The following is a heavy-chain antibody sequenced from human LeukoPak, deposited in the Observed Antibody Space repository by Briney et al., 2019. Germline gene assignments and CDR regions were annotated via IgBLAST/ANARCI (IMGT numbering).Heavy chain of an antibody. CDR1: GLTVNSRY. Sequence: GGSLRLSCAASGLTVNSRYMSWVRQPPGKGLEWVSIIYSGGTTYYADSVKGRFTISRDNSKNTLYLQMNSLRAEDTAVYYCARGYGYCGGVCYDYWGQGTLVTVSS. V-gene: IGHV3-53*01. CDR3: ARGYGYCGGVCYDY. J-gene: IGHJ4*02. D-gene: IGHD2-21*02. CDR2: IYSGGTT.